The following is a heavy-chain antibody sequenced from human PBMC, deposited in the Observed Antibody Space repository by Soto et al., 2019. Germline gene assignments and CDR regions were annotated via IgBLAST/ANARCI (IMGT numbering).Heavy chain of an antibody. J-gene: IGHJ4*02. CDR1: GYSFTGYG. CDR2: ISGYNGHI. CDR3: ARVLQWSTPDY. V-gene: IGHV1-18*01. Sequence: QAQLVQSGAEVKKPGASVNISCKASGYSFTGYGISWVRQAPGQGLEWMGWISGYNGHIDYAQKFQGRVSMTTDTSTNTAYMEMRSLRSDDTAKYYCARVLQWSTPDYWGQGSLVTVSS. D-gene: IGHD6-19*01.